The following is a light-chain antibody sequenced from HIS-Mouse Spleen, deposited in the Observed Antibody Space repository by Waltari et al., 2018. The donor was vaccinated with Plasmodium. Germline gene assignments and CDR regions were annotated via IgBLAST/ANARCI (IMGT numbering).Light chain of an antibody. CDR2: AAS. V-gene: IGKV1-27*01. J-gene: IGKJ2*01. Sequence: DIQMTQSTSSLSASVGDRVTITGPASPGISNYLAWYPQKPGKVPKLLIYAASTLQSGVPSRFRGSGSWTDFTFTISRLPPEDVATYYCQKYNCAPLPFGQGTKLGIK. CDR1: PGISNY. CDR3: QKYNCAPLP.